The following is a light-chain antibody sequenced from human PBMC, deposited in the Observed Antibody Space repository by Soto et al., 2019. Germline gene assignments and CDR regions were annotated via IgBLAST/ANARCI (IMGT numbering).Light chain of an antibody. V-gene: IGLV1-51*01. Sequence: QSVLTQPPSVYAAPGQKVTISCSGSSSNIGNNYVSWYQQLPGTAPKLLIYDNNKRPSGIPDRFSGSKSGTSATLGITGLQTGDEADYYCGTWDSSLSAQVFGTGTKVTVL. CDR1: SSNIGNNY. J-gene: IGLJ1*01. CDR3: GTWDSSLSAQV. CDR2: DNN.